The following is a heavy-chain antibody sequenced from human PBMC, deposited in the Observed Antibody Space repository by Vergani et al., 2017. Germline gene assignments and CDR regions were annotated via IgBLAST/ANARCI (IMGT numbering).Heavy chain of an antibody. CDR1: GGTVSSYA. CDR2: IIPIFGTA. D-gene: IGHD2-2*01. CDR3: AREGYCRSTSCVPED. J-gene: IGHJ4*02. Sequence: QVQLVQSGAEVKKPGSSVKVSCKTSGGTVSSYAISWVRQAPGQGLEWMGGIIPIFGTANYKQKSQGRVTITTDESTSTAYMELSSLRSEDTAVYYCAREGYCRSTSCVPEDWGQGTLVTVSS. V-gene: IGHV1-69*05.